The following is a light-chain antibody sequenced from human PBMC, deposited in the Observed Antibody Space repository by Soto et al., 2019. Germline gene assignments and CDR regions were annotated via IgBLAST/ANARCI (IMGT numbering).Light chain of an antibody. CDR3: EQYNSYWT. V-gene: IGKV1-5*03. CDR2: KAA. J-gene: IGKJ1*01. Sequence: DIQMTQSPSTLSASVGDRVTITCRASQSISSWLAWYRQKPGKAPKLLIYKAASLESGGPSRFSGSVAETEFTLTSSSLQPEDFETYYCEQYNSYWTVGQGTKVVIK. CDR1: QSISSW.